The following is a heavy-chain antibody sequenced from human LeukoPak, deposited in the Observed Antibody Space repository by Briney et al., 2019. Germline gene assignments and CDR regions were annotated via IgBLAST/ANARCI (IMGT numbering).Heavy chain of an antibody. D-gene: IGHD5-24*01. Sequence: VASVKVSCKASGYTFTGYYMHWVRQAPGQGLEWMGWINPNSGGTNYAQKFQGRVTMTRDTSISTAYMELSRLRSDDTAVYSCARDLGDGYNPGAAFDVWGQGTMVTVSS. CDR3: ARDLGDGYNPGAAFDV. CDR1: GYTFTGYY. J-gene: IGHJ3*01. V-gene: IGHV1-2*02. CDR2: INPNSGGT.